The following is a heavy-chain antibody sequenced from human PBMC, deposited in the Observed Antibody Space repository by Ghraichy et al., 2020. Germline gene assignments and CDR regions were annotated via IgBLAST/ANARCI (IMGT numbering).Heavy chain of an antibody. CDR1: GFTFSSYV. CDR3: AKDPRPDTGCMDV. Sequence: GGSLRLSCAVSGFTFSSYVMSWVRQAPGKGLEWVSIISGSGDTTHYADSVKGRFTISRDNSKNTLYLQMNSLRAEDTAVYYCAKDPRPDTGCMDVWGQGTTVTVSS. V-gene: IGHV3-23*01. CDR2: ISGSGDTT. J-gene: IGHJ6*02.